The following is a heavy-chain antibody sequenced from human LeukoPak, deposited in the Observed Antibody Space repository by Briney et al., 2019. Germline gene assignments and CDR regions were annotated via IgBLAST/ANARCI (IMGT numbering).Heavy chain of an antibody. CDR3: ARREYSYGHEDY. CDR2: ISAYNGNT. Sequence: GASVKVSCKASGGTFSSYAISWVRQAPGQGLEWMGWISAYNGNTNYAQKLQGRVTMTTDTSTSTAYMELRSLRSDDTAVYYCARREYSYGHEDYWGQGTLVTVSS. V-gene: IGHV1-18*01. D-gene: IGHD5-18*01. CDR1: GGTFSSYA. J-gene: IGHJ4*02.